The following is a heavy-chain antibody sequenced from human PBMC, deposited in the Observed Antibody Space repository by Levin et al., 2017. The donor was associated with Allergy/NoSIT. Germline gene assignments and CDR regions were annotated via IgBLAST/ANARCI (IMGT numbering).Heavy chain of an antibody. Sequence: LSLTCVVSGFTSDDYGMHWVRQPPGKGLEWVSGIIWKSGLSGYADSVKGRFSISRDNAEKSLYLQMNSLRPEDTALYFCVKDTSPGGADYWGQGTLVTVSS. J-gene: IGHJ4*02. D-gene: IGHD3-10*01. V-gene: IGHV3-9*02. CDR3: VKDTSPGGADY. CDR1: GFTSDDYG. CDR2: IIWKSGLS.